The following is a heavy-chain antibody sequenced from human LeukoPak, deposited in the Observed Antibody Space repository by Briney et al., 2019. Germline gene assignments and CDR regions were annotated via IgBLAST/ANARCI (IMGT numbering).Heavy chain of an antibody. D-gene: IGHD6-25*01. Sequence: ASVKVSCKVSGYTLTELSMHWVRQTPGKRLEWMGGSDNEKRETIYARKFQGKVTMTEDTSTDPAYMELSSLRSGDTAVYCGAAERLYGILDYWGQGTMVTVSS. CDR1: GYTLTELS. J-gene: IGHJ4*02. CDR2: SDNEKRET. V-gene: IGHV1-24*01. CDR3: AAERLYGILDY.